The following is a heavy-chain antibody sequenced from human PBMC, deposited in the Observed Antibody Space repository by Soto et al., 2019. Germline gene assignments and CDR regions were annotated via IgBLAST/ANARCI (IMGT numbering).Heavy chain of an antibody. CDR3: AGEVIPLTTDWYFDL. CDR2: IYDSGST. Sequence: QLQLRESGPGLVKPSETLSLTCTVSGGSISGGVGGLYYWSWIRQPPGKGLEWIGYIYDSGSTYYNPPLKSRVTISVGTSKDRFSLRLSSVTAADTAVYYCAGEVIPLTTDWYFDLWGRGTLVTVSS. D-gene: IGHD4-17*01. J-gene: IGHJ2*01. CDR1: GGSISGGVGGLYY. V-gene: IGHV4-30-4*01.